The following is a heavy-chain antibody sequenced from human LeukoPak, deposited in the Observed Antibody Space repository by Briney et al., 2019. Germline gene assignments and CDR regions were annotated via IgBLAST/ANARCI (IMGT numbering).Heavy chain of an antibody. CDR3: ARSLYDSSGYLSWGFDY. CDR2: ISAYNGNT. J-gene: IGHJ4*02. CDR1: GYTFTSYV. D-gene: IGHD3-22*01. V-gene: IGHV1-18*01. Sequence: ASVKVSCKASGYTFTSYVISWVRQAPGPGLEWMGWISAYNGNTNYAQKLQGRVTMTTDTSTSTAYMELRSLRSDDTAVYYCARSLYDSSGYLSWGFDYWGQGTLVTVSS.